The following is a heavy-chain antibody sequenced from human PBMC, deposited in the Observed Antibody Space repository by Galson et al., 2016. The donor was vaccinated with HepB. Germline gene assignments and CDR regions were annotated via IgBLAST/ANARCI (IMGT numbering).Heavy chain of an antibody. D-gene: IGHD2-21*02. CDR1: GFRVGTTY. Sequence: SLRLPCATSGFRVGTTYMAWVRQSPGKGLEWVSIVYSNNITHNAASVQGRFTISRHKSKNTVYLQLSRLGVEYTAVYYCARGCGGDCYGSGGWYFDLWGRGTLVSVSS. CDR3: ARGCGGDCYGSGGWYFDL. CDR2: VYSNNIT. J-gene: IGHJ2*01. V-gene: IGHV3-53*01.